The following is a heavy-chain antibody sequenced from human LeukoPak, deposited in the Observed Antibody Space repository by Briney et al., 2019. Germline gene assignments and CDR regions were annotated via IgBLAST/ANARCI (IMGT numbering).Heavy chain of an antibody. Sequence: SVKVSCKASGGTFSSYAISWVRQAPGQGLEWMGGIIPILGIANYAQKFQGRVTITADKSTSTAYMELSSLRSEDTAVYYCASPEVGCSGGSCLYGMDVWGQGTTVTVSS. CDR2: IIPILGIA. D-gene: IGHD2-15*01. V-gene: IGHV1-69*04. CDR1: GGTFSSYA. CDR3: ASPEVGCSGGSCLYGMDV. J-gene: IGHJ6*02.